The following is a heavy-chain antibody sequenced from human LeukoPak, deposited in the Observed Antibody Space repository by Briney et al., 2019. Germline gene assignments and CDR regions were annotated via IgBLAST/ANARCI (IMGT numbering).Heavy chain of an antibody. D-gene: IGHD7-27*01. CDR3: ARVTTNWDYYFDY. Sequence: PSGTLSLTCTVSGGSIGASINSPNWWSWVRQPPGKGLEWIGEIFHSGSTNYNPSLKSRVTMSVDKSKNRFSLKLSSVTAADTAVYYCARVTTNWDYYFDYWGQGTLVTVSS. V-gene: IGHV4-4*02. CDR1: GGSIGASINSPNW. J-gene: IGHJ4*02. CDR2: IFHSGST.